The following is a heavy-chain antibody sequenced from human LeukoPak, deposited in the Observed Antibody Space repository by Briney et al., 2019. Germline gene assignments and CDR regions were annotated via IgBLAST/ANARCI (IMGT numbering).Heavy chain of an antibody. Sequence: SETLSLTCTVSGGSISSGSYYWSWIRQPAGKGLEWIGRIYTSGSTNYNPSLKSRVTISVDTSKNQFSLKLSSVTAADTAVYYCARHQDYYYYYMDVWGKGTTVTVSS. CDR2: IYTSGST. V-gene: IGHV4-61*02. J-gene: IGHJ6*03. CDR1: GGSISSGSYY. CDR3: ARHQDYYYYYMDV.